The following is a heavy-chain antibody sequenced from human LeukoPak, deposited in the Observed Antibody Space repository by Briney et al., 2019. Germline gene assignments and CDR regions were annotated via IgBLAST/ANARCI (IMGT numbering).Heavy chain of an antibody. CDR3: ARDASLQTGAFDV. D-gene: IGHD5-24*01. Sequence: SETLSLTCAVPGGSISRSDWWSWVRQSPGTGREWIGEIFHSGSTKYNPSLKSRVTISVDKSKNQFSLNLTSVTAADTAMYYCARDASLQTGAFDVWGQGTMVTVSS. CDR1: GGSISRSDW. J-gene: IGHJ3*01. CDR2: IFHSGST. V-gene: IGHV4-4*02.